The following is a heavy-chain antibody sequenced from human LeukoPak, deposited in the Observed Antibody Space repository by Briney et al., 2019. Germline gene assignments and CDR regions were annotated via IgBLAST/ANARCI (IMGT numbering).Heavy chain of an antibody. CDR2: IIPIFGTA. Sequence: GASVKVSCKASGGTFSSYAISWVRQAPGQGLEWMGGIIPIFGTANYAQKFQGRVTMTEDTSTDTTYMELSSLRSEDTAVYYCATGNPTTVVTFDYWGQGTLVTVSS. CDR3: ATGNPTTVVTFDY. V-gene: IGHV1-69*06. J-gene: IGHJ4*02. D-gene: IGHD4-23*01. CDR1: GGTFSSYA.